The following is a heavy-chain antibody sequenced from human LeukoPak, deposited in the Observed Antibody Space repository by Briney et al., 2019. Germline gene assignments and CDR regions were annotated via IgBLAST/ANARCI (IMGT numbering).Heavy chain of an antibody. CDR1: GGSISSHN. V-gene: IGHV4-59*11. CDR3: ARGDDYEGSLFDH. Sequence: SETLSLTCTVSGGSISSHNWNWIRQPPGKGLEWIGYICYSGTIKYNPSLKSRVTISVDTYKNQFYLKLSSVPAADTAVENCARGDDYEGSLFDHWCQGNLVLVS. J-gene: IGHJ5*02. CDR2: ICYSGTI. D-gene: IGHD4-17*01.